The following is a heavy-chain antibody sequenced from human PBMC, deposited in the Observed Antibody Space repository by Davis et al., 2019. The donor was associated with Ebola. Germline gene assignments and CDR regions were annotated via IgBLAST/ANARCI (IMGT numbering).Heavy chain of an antibody. Sequence: SLKISCAASGSTFSSYAMNWVHQAPGKGLEWVAVISYDGSNKYYADSVKGRFTISRDNSKNTLYLQMNSLRAEDTAVYFCAKFPSAMVIWGQGTLVTVSS. CDR1: GSTFSSYA. CDR3: AKFPSAMVI. J-gene: IGHJ4*02. D-gene: IGHD5-18*01. CDR2: ISYDGSNK. V-gene: IGHV3-30-3*01.